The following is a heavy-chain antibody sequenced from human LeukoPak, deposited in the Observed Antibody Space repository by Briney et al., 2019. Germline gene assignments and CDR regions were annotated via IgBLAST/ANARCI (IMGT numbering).Heavy chain of an antibody. CDR2: INPNTGGT. Sequence: ASVKVSCKASGYTFTDYYMHWVRQAPGQGLEWMGWINPNTGGTNYAQKFQDRVTMTRDTSISTAYMELSRLTSGDTAVYYCARVGVGYFDSSDYYRPDAFDIWGQGTMVTVSS. CDR3: ARVGVGYFDSSDYYRPDAFDI. V-gene: IGHV1-2*02. J-gene: IGHJ3*02. D-gene: IGHD3-22*01. CDR1: GYTFTDYY.